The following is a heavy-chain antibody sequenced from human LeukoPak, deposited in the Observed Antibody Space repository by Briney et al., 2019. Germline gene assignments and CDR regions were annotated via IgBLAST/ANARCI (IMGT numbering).Heavy chain of an antibody. CDR3: AKVGAYYYDSSGYYLWPLDY. V-gene: IGHV3-43*02. CDR2: ISGDGGST. Sequence: PGGSLRLSCAASGFTFDDYAMHWVRQAPGKRLEWVSLISGDGGSTYYADSVKGRFTISRDNSNNSLYLQMNSLRTEDTALYYCAKVGAYYYDSSGYYLWPLDYWGQGTLVTVSS. J-gene: IGHJ4*02. CDR1: GFTFDDYA. D-gene: IGHD3-22*01.